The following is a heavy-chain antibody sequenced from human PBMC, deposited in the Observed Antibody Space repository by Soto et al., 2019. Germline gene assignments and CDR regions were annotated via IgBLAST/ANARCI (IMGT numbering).Heavy chain of an antibody. CDR1: GYDFFKYN. D-gene: IGHD3-22*01. V-gene: IGHV1-46*01. CDR2: INPNGGYT. CDR3: AREFIEYSSQTSWFDP. Sequence: QVQLVQSGAEVKKPGASVKVSCKTSGYDFFKYNMHWVRQAPGQGLEWMGVINPNGGYTRHAQKFQGRVIMTRDTSSKIVYMELSGLTSADTATYYCAREFIEYSSQTSWFDPWGQGTLVTVSS. J-gene: IGHJ5*02.